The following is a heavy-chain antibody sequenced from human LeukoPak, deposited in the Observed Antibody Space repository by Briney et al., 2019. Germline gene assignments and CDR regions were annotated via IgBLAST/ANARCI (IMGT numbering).Heavy chain of an antibody. CDR1: GYTFTSYG. CDR2: ISAYNGKT. CDR3: ARDHGSGWYQRRNFDY. D-gene: IGHD6-19*01. V-gene: IGHV1-18*01. J-gene: IGHJ4*02. Sequence: ASVKVSCKASGYTFTSYGISWVRQAPGQGLEWMGWISAYNGKTNYAQKLQGRVTMTTDTSTSTAYMELRSLRSDDTAVYYCARDHGSGWYQRRNFDYWGQGTLVTVSS.